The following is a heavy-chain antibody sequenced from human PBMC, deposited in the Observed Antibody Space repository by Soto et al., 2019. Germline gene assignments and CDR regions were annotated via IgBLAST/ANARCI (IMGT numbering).Heavy chain of an antibody. CDR2: ISGSGGST. D-gene: IGHD3-10*01. CDR3: AKVGTYYYGSGSPPLFDY. CDR1: GVTLSSYA. J-gene: IGHJ4*02. V-gene: IGHV3-23*01. Sequence: PXGSLILSCAASGVTLSSYAMSWVRQAPGKGLEWVSAISGSGGSTYYADSVKGRFTISRDNSKNTLYLQMNSLRAEDTAVYYCAKVGTYYYGSGSPPLFDYWGQGPLVTVS.